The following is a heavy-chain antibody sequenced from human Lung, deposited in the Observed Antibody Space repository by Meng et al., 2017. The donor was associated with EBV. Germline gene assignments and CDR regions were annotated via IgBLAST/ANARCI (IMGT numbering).Heavy chain of an antibody. Sequence: QLQLQASGPGLVKPPQTLPLTCAVSGGSISSGGYSWSWIRQPPGKGLEWIGYIYHSGSTYYNPSLKSRVTISVDRSKNQFSLKLSSVTAADTAVYFCARATVVVPSGIYWFDPWGQGTLVTVSS. CDR3: ARATVVVPSGIYWFDP. J-gene: IGHJ5*02. V-gene: IGHV4-30-2*01. D-gene: IGHD6-13*01. CDR2: IYHSGST. CDR1: GGSISSGGYS.